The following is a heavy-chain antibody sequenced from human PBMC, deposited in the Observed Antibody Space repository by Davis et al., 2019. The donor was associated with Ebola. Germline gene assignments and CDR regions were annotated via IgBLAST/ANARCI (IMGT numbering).Heavy chain of an antibody. J-gene: IGHJ4*02. CDR1: GFVFGNFA. D-gene: IGHD1-7*01. V-gene: IGHV3-23*01. CDR3: AKSDNWSYPPGLDY. CDR2: ITGSGINT. Sequence: GGSLTPSCVTSGFVFGNFAMSWVRQAPGKGLEWVSAITGSGINTYYADSVTGRVTISRDNSKNTLYLQLNSLRAEDTAVDFCAKSDNWSYPPGLDYWGQGTLVTVSS.